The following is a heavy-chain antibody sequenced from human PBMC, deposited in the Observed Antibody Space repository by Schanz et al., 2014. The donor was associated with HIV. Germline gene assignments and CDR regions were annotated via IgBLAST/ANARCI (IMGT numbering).Heavy chain of an antibody. CDR2: ISGSGGTT. Sequence: EVQILESGGGLVQPGGSLRLSCVVSGFPFSSSVMSWVRQAPGKGLGWVSSISGSGGTTNYADSVKGRFTITRANSKTTISLQMSILRVDYTAFYYYARLRMRGVVIASPGYFDYWGQGTLLTVSP. CDR3: ARLRMRGVVIASPGYFDY. D-gene: IGHD3-10*01. J-gene: IGHJ4*02. CDR1: GFPFSSSV. V-gene: IGHV3-23*01.